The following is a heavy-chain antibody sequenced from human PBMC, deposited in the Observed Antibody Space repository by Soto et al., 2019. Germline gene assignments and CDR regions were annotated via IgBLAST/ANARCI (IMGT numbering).Heavy chain of an antibody. CDR1: AAYIRATNFY. D-gene: IGHD2-2*01. J-gene: IGHJ4*02. CDR3: ARVPDY. CDR2: FHYNGDT. V-gene: IGHV4-39*07. Sequence: PSETLSLTCSVPAAYIRATNFYWGWIRQPPGKGLEWIGSFHYNGDTYSNPSLETRLTMSVDTSKSQLSLKLSSVTAADTAVYYCARVPDYWGQGTLVTVSS.